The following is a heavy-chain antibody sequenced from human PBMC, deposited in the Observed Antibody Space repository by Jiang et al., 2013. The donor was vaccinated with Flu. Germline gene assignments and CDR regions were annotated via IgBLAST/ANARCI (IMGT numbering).Heavy chain of an antibody. J-gene: IGHJ4*02. CDR2: LNPGGHST. Sequence: GAEVKKPGASMKVSCKASGYAFISYYIHWVRQAPGQGLEWMGILNPGGHSTRYAQSFQGRVTMTRDTSTSTVYMELSSLTSKDTAIYYCARDGSRPDDVLTAYYLDYWGQGTLVTVSS. CDR3: ARDGSRPDDVLTAYYLDY. D-gene: IGHD3-9*01. V-gene: IGHV1-46*01. CDR1: GYAFISYY.